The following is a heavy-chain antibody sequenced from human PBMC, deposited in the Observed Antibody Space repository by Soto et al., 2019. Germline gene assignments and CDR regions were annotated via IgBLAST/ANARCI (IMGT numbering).Heavy chain of an antibody. CDR2: IYSGGYT. CDR3: AKGSNWNDRFFNY. V-gene: IGHV3-53*01. Sequence: GGSLRLSCAVSGFTVSNNYMSWVRQAPGKGLEGVSVIYSGGYTYYTDSVKGRFTISRDNSKNTVFLQMNSLRADDTAVYYCAKGSNWNDRFFNYWGQGSLVTVSS. J-gene: IGHJ4*02. CDR1: GFTVSNNY. D-gene: IGHD1-1*01.